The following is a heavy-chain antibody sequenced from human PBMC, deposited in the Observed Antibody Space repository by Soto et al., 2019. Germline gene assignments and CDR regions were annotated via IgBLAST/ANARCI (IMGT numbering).Heavy chain of an antibody. CDR2: IYPGDSDT. D-gene: IGHD6-6*01. CDR1: GYSFTSYW. CDR3: GSPGGPARSYYGLDV. Sequence: GESLKISCKASGYSFTSYWIGWARQMPGKGLEWMGIIYPGDSDTRYSPSFQGQVTISVDKSISTAYLQWSSLKASDTAMYYWGSPGGPARSYYGLDVWGQGTTVTVPS. V-gene: IGHV5-51*01. J-gene: IGHJ6*02.